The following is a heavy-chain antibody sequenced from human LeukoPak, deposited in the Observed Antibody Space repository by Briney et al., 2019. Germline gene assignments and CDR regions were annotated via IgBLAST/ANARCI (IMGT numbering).Heavy chain of an antibody. CDR2: INHSGST. CDR3: ARVKVQQLAPYFDY. CDR1: GGSFSGYY. D-gene: IGHD6-13*01. V-gene: IGHV4-34*01. J-gene: IGHJ4*02. Sequence: SETLSLTCAVYGGSFSGYYWSWIRQPPGKGLEWIGEINHSGSTNYNPSLKSRVTISVDTSKNQFSLKLSSVTAADTAVYYCARVKVQQLAPYFDYWGQGTLVTVSS.